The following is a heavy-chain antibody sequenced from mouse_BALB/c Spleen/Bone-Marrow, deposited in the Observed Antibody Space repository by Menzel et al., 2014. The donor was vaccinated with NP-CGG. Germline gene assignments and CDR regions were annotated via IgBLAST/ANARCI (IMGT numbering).Heavy chain of an antibody. CDR2: ISSGGSYT. V-gene: IGHV5-6*01. CDR3: ARDGRDY. D-gene: IGHD3-1*01. CDR1: GFTFSSYG. Sequence: EVKLMESGGDLVKPGGSLKLSCAASGFTFSSYGMSWVRQTPDKRLEWVATISSGGSYTYYPDSVKGRFTISRDNAKNTLYLQMSSLKSEDTAMYYCARDGRDYWGQGTTLTVSS. J-gene: IGHJ2*01.